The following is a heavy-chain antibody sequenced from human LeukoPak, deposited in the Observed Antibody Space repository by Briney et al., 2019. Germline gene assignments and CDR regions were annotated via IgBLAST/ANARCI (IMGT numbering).Heavy chain of an antibody. CDR3: AKEGAYPIITYDS. CDR2: IKQDGSEK. V-gene: IGHV3-7*01. Sequence: GGSLRLSCAASGFTFSNYWMNWLRQAPGKRLEWVANIKQDGSEKYYVDSVKGRFTISRDNAKNSLYLQMNSLRAEDAGVYYCAKEGAYPIITYDSWGQGTLVTVSS. D-gene: IGHD1-14*01. CDR1: GFTFSNYW. J-gene: IGHJ5*01.